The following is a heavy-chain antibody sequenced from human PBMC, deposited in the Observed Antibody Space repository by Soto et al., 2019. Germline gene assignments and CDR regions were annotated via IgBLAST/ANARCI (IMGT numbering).Heavy chain of an antibody. CDR2: ISGSGGST. D-gene: IGHD3-9*01. V-gene: IGHV3-23*01. CDR3: AKDWDYDILTGYYMSLYYYYMDV. CDR1: GFTFSSYG. J-gene: IGHJ6*03. Sequence: GGSLRLSCAASGFTFSSYGMSWVRQAPGKGLEWVSAISGSGGSTYYADSVKGRFTISRDNSKNTLYLQMNSLRAEDTAVYYCAKDWDYDILTGYYMSLYYYYMDVWGKGTTVTVSS.